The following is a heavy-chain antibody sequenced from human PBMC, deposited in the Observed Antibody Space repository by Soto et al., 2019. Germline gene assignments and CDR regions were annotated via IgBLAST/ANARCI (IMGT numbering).Heavy chain of an antibody. J-gene: IGHJ5*02. CDR1: GFPFSGYA. D-gene: IGHD5-18*01. CDR3: TRVGFGYSYGNGFDP. V-gene: IGHV3-30-3*01. Sequence: QVQLVESGGGVVQPGRSLRLSCAASGFPFSGYAMHWVCQTPGEGLEWVAVISHDGNNKYYADPVKGRFTISRDNSKNTVYLQMDSLRDEDTAIYYCTRVGFGYSYGNGFDPWGQGTLVTVSS. CDR2: ISHDGNNK.